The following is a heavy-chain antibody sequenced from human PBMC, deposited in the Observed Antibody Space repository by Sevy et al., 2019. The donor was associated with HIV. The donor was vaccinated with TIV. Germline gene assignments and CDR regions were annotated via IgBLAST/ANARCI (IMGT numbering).Heavy chain of an antibody. J-gene: IGHJ6*03. V-gene: IGHV3-21*01. D-gene: IGHD2-15*01. CDR3: ARVEAYCSGGSFNYYYYYMDV. Sequence: GGSLRLSCAASGFTFSSYSMNWVRQAPGKGLEWVSSISSSSSYIYYADSVKGRFTISRDNAKNSLYLQMNSLRAEDTAVYYCARVEAYCSGGSFNYYYYYMDVWGKGTTVTVSS. CDR2: ISSSSSYI. CDR1: GFTFSSYS.